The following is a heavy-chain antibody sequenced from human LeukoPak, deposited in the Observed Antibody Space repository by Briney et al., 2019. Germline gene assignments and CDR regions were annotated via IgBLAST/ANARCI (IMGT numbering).Heavy chain of an antibody. J-gene: IGHJ2*01. Sequence: GGSLRLSCAASGFTFSSYGMHWVRQAPGKGLEWVAVIWYDGNNKSYADSVKGRFTISRDNSKNTLYLQMNSLRAEDTAIYYCAKDRTVGASYWYFDLWGRGTLVTVSS. V-gene: IGHV3-33*06. CDR1: GFTFSSYG. CDR3: AKDRTVGASYWYFDL. CDR2: IWYDGNNK. D-gene: IGHD1-26*01.